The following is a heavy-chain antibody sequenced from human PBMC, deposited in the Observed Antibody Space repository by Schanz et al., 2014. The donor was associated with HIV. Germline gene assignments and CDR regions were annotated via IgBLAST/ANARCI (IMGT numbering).Heavy chain of an antibody. CDR2: VSGYNANT. CDR1: GYLFTNYG. J-gene: IGHJ4*02. Sequence: QVQLVQSGAEVKKPGASVKVSCKTSGYLFTNYGVNWVRQAPGQGPEWMGWVSGYNANTEFARVFQGRVTMTRDTSTTTAYMELRNLRSDDTAIYYCARDKDYTWATYRFPDSWGQGTVVTVSS. CDR3: ARDKDYTWATYRFPDS. D-gene: IGHD3-16*02. V-gene: IGHV1-18*01.